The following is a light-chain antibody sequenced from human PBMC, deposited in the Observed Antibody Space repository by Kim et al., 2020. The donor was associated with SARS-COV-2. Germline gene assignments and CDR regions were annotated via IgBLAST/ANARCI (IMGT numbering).Light chain of an antibody. Sequence: ATSGDRVSITCQASQSIKNFLNWYQQEQGKAPNLLSYAASTLQTGVPSRFSGNGSGTDFTLTISNLQPDAFATYFCQQSYTTLFTFGPGHKVDI. CDR2: AAS. J-gene: IGKJ3*01. CDR1: QSIKNF. CDR3: QQSYTTLFT. V-gene: IGKV1-39*01.